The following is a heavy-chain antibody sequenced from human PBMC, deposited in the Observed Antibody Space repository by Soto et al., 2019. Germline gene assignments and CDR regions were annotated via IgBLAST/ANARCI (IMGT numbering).Heavy chain of an antibody. CDR1: GFTVGSNY. J-gene: IGHJ6*02. CDR3: ARSTYYDILTGSYYYYAMDV. D-gene: IGHD3-9*01. CDR2: IYSEGTP. Sequence: GSLRLSCAASGFTVGSNYMSWVRQAPGKGLEWVSVIYSEGTPYYADSVRGRFTISRENSNNTLYLHMNNLRAEDTAVYYCARSTYYDILTGSYYYYAMDVWGQGTTVTVSS. V-gene: IGHV3-53*01.